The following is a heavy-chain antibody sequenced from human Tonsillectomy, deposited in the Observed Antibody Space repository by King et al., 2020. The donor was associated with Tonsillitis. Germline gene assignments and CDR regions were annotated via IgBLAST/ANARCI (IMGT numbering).Heavy chain of an antibody. D-gene: IGHD2-2*02. CDR3: ARHGRTRKEGLVYTLPQDWYCDL. V-gene: IGHV5-51*01. CDR2: IYPGDSHT. J-gene: IGHJ2*01. CDR1: GYSFTRYW. Sequence: VQLVESGAEVKKPGESLKISCKGSGYSFTRYWIGWVRQMPGKGLEWMGIIYPGDSHTRYSPSFEGQVTISADKSISTAYLQWSSLKASDTATYYCARHGRTRKEGLVYTLPQDWYCDLWRRGTLVTVPS.